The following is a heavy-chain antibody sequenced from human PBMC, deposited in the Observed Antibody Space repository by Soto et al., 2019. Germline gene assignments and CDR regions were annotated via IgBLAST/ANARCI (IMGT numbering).Heavy chain of an antibody. D-gene: IGHD6-13*01. CDR1: GYSFTSYW. V-gene: IGHV5-10-1*01. Sequence: ESLKISCKGSGYSFTSYWISWVRQMPGKGLEWMGRIDPSDSYTNYSPSFQGHVTISADKSISTAYLQWSSLKASDTAMYYCARLRKRIAAAGTAGMDVWGQGTTVTVSS. J-gene: IGHJ6*02. CDR3: ARLRKRIAAAGTAGMDV. CDR2: IDPSDSYT.